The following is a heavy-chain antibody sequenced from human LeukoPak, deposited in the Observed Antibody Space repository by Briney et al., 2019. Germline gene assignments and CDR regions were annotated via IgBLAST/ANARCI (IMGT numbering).Heavy chain of an antibody. CDR1: GGSISSYY. D-gene: IGHD6-19*01. Sequence: SETLSLTCTVSGGSISSYYWSWIRQPPGKGLEWIGYIYSGGSTNYNPSLKSRVTISVDTSKNQFSLKLSSVTAADTAVYYCARHGSGWYYFDYWGQGTLVTVSS. CDR3: ARHGSGWYYFDY. CDR2: IYSGGST. J-gene: IGHJ4*02. V-gene: IGHV4-59*08.